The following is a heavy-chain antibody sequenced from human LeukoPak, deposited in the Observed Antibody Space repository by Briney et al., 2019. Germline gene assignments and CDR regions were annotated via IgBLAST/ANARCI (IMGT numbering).Heavy chain of an antibody. CDR2: ISSSSSTI. CDR3: AKRIQSAMATGY. J-gene: IGHJ4*02. CDR1: GFTFSSYS. V-gene: IGHV3-48*01. D-gene: IGHD5-18*01. Sequence: GGSLRLSCAASGFTFSSYSMNWVRQAPGKGLEWVSYISSSSSTIYYADSVKGRFTISRDNSKNTLYLQMNSLRAEDTAVYYCAKRIQSAMATGYWGQGTLVTVSS.